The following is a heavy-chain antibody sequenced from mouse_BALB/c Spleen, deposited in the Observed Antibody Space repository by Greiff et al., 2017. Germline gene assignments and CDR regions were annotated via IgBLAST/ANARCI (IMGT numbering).Heavy chain of an antibody. J-gene: IGHJ2*01. Sequence: VQLQQSGPELVKPGASVKISCKASGYSFTGYFMNWVMQSHGKSLEWIGRINPYNGDTFYNQKFKGKATLTVDKSSSTAHMELRSLASEDSAVYYCARKDFDYWGQGTTLTVSS. CDR2: INPYNGDT. CDR1: GYSFTGYF. CDR3: ARKDFDY. V-gene: IGHV1-20*02.